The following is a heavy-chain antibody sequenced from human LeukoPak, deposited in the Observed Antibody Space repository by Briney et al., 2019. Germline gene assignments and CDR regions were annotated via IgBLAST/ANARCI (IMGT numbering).Heavy chain of an antibody. J-gene: IGHJ4*02. Sequence: PGGSLRLSCAASGFTFSNYAMNWVRQAPGKGLEWVSAMGASGRLTYYADSVKGRFTISRDNSKNTLYLQMNSLRAEDTAVYYCATQNYYGSGSYYPYYFDYWGQGTLVTVSS. D-gene: IGHD3-10*01. CDR1: GFTFSNYA. CDR3: ATQNYYGSGSYYPYYFDY. CDR2: MGASGRLT. V-gene: IGHV3-23*01.